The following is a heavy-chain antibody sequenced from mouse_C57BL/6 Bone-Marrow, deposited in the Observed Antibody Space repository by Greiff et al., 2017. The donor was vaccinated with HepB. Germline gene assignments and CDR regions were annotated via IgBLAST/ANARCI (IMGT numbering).Heavy chain of an antibody. J-gene: IGHJ1*03. V-gene: IGHV1-64*01. CDR2: IHPNSGST. Sequence: QVQLQQPGAELVKPGASVKLSCKASGYTFISYWLHWVKQRPGQGLEWIGMIHPNSGSTNYNEKFKSKATLTVDKSSSTAYMHLSSLTSEDSAVYYCAPNYGSRRYFDVWGTGTTVTVSS. D-gene: IGHD1-1*01. CDR3: APNYGSRRYFDV. CDR1: GYTFISYW.